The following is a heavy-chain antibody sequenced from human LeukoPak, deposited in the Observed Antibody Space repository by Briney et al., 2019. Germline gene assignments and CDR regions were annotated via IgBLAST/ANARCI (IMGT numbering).Heavy chain of an antibody. CDR1: GGSISSYY. CDR3: ARGGTGYYFEY. J-gene: IGHJ4*02. D-gene: IGHD3-10*01. V-gene: IGHV4-59*01. CDR2: IYYSGST. Sequence: SETLSLTCTVSGGSISSYYWGWFRQPPGKGLEWIGYIYYSGSTNYNPSLKSRVTISVDASKNQFSLKLSSMTAADTAVYYCARGGTGYYFEYWGQGTLVTASS.